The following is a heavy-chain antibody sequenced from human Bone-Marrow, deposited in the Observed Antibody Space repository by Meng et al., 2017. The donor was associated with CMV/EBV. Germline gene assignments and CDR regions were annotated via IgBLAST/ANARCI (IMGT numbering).Heavy chain of an antibody. D-gene: IGHD2-2*01. CDR2: IRSKANSYAT. J-gene: IGHJ3*02. CDR3: ARGPGDAFDI. V-gene: IGHV3-73*01. Sequence: GGSLRLSCAASGFTFSGSAMHWVRQASGKGLEWVGRIRSKANSYATAYAASVKGRFTISADKSISTAYLQWSSLKASDTAMYYCARGPGDAFDIWGQGTMVTVSS. CDR1: GFTFSGSA.